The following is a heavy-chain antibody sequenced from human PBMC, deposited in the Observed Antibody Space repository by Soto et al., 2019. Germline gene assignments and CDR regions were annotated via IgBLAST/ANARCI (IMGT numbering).Heavy chain of an antibody. CDR1: GGSFSGYY. CDR3: EPMSTTVTTSAFDI. CDR2: INHSGST. J-gene: IGHJ3*02. V-gene: IGHV4-34*01. Sequence: QVQLQQWGAGLLKPSETLSLTCAVYGGSFSGYYWSWIRQPPGKGLEWIGEINHSGSTNYNPSLKSRLTISVDTSKNQFSLKLSSVTAADTAVYYCEPMSTTVTTSAFDIWGQGTMVTVSS. D-gene: IGHD4-17*01.